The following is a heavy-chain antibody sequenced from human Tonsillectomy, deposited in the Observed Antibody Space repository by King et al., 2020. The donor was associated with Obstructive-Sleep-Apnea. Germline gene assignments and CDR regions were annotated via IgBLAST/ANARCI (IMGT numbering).Heavy chain of an antibody. V-gene: IGHV3-30*03. D-gene: IGHD6-13*01. J-gene: IGHJ5*02. CDR3: GGYNWFDP. Sequence: VQLVESGGGVVQPGRSLGLSCAASGFTFSNYGMHWGRQAPGEGREWVAMISYDGRDKYYADSLKGRFTISRDNSKSTLYLQMNSLRPEDTAVYYCGGYNWFDPWGQGTLVTVSS. CDR2: ISYDGRDK. CDR1: GFTFSNYG.